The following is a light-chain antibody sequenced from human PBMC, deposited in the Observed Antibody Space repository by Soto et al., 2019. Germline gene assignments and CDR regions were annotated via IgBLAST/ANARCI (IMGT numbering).Light chain of an antibody. CDR2: KAS. CDR1: QSISNW. Sequence: DIQMTQSPSTLSASVGDRVTITCRASQSISNWLAWYQQKPGKAPKVLIYKASSLESGVPSRFSGSGSGTEFTLTISSLQPDDFATYYCQQYYSYPVTFGQGTKLEIK. V-gene: IGKV1-5*03. J-gene: IGKJ2*01. CDR3: QQYYSYPVT.